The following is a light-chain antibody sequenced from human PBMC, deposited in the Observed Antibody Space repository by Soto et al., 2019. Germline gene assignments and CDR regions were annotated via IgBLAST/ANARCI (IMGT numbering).Light chain of an antibody. Sequence: QTVVTQELSLTVSPGGTVTLTCASSTGAVTSGNYPSWFQQRPGQAPRTLIYTTNSKHSWTPARFSGSLLGDKAALTLSGVQPEDEADYYCLLYYGGAQLVFGGGTQLTVL. CDR1: TGAVTSGNY. CDR2: TTN. V-gene: IGLV7-43*01. CDR3: LLYYGGAQLV. J-gene: IGLJ3*02.